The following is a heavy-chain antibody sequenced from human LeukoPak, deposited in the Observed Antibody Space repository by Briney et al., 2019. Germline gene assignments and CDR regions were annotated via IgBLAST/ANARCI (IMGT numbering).Heavy chain of an antibody. V-gene: IGHV3-30*02. CDR1: GFTFSSYG. J-gene: IGHJ6*03. D-gene: IGHD2-8*01. CDR2: IQYDGSNE. Sequence: PGGSLRLSCAASGFTFSSYGMHWVRQAPGKGLEWVAYIQYDGSNEQYAHSVKGRFRISRDGSKNILYLQMNSLRAEDTAVYYCAKDRCSNGIGCYYYYMDVWCKGTTATISS. CDR3: AKDRCSNGIGCYYYYMDV.